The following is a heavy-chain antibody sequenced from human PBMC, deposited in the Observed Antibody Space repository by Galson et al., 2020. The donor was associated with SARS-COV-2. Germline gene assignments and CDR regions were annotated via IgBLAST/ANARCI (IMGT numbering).Heavy chain of an antibody. CDR2: INTSSDGETT. CDR1: GFTFSTAW. V-gene: IGHV3-15*01. CDR3: AIRFGGLGYMDV. D-gene: IGHD3-10*01. J-gene: IGHJ6*04. Sequence: GGSLRLSCAVSGFTFSTAWMIWVRQAPGKGLEWVGRINTSSDGETTDYGAPVNGRFIISRDDSKDTVYLHMNSLRTEDTAVYYCAIRFGGLGYMDVWGKGTTVTVSS.